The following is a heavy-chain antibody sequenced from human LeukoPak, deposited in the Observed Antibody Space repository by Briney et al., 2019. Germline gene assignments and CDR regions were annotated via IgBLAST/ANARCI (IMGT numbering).Heavy chain of an antibody. D-gene: IGHD1-26*01. CDR1: GYTFTSYA. Sequence: ASVEVSCKASGYTFTSYAMHWVRQAPGQRLEWMGWINAGNGNTKYAQKLQGRVTMTTDTSTSTAYMELRSLRSDDTAVYYCARGRWGAADYWGQGTLVTVSS. J-gene: IGHJ4*02. CDR3: ARGRWGAADY. CDR2: INAGNGNT. V-gene: IGHV1-3*01.